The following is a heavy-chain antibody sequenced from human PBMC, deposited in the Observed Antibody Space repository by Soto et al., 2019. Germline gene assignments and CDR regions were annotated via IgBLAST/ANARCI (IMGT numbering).Heavy chain of an antibody. J-gene: IGHJ4*02. D-gene: IGHD6-19*01. CDR3: AGRIAVAGTLAY. V-gene: IGHV3-23*01. CDR2: ISGSGGST. Sequence: GGSLRLSCAASGLTFSSYAMSWVRQARGKGLEWVSAISGSGGSTFYADSVKGRFTISRDNSKNTLFLQMNSLTSEDTAVYYCAGRIAVAGTLAYWGQGTLVTVSS. CDR1: GLTFSSYA.